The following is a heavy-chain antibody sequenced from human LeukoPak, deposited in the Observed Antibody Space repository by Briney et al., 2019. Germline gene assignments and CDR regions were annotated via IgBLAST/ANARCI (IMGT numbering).Heavy chain of an antibody. CDR1: GFTFSSYR. V-gene: IGHV3-7*01. CDR2: IKQDGSEK. CDR3: AREGEGYSYGYDY. J-gene: IGHJ4*02. Sequence: AGGSLRLSCAASGFTFSSYRMSWVRQAPGKGLEWVANIKQDGSEKYYVDSVKGRFTISRDNAKNSLYLQMNSLRAEDTAVYYCAREGEGYSYGYDYWGQGTLVTVSS. D-gene: IGHD5-18*01.